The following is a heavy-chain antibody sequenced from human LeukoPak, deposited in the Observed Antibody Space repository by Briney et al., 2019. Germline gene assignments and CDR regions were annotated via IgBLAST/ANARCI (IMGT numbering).Heavy chain of an antibody. CDR3: ARGEYYYDSSGSVGGDAFDI. CDR2: INWNGGST. Sequence: PGGSLRLSCAASGFTFDDYGMSWVRQAPGKGLEWVSGINWNGGSTGYADSVKGRFTISRDNAKNSLYLQMNSLRAEDTALYYCARGEYYYDSSGSVGGDAFDIWGQGTMVTVSS. CDR1: GFTFDDYG. V-gene: IGHV3-20*04. D-gene: IGHD3-22*01. J-gene: IGHJ3*02.